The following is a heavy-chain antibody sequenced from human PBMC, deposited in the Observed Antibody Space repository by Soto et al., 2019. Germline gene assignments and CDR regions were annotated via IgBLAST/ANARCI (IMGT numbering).Heavy chain of an antibody. CDR2: IDSDGSRI. Sequence: EVQLVESGGGLVQPGESLRLSCAASGFTFSNYWMHWVRQAPGKGLVWVSRIDSDGSRITYADFVKGLFTISRDNAKNTVYLHMNSLTAEDTAVYYCVRTSLVVAVATREDFWGEGALVTLSS. CDR1: GFTFSNYW. CDR3: VRTSLVVAVATREDF. V-gene: IGHV3-74*01. D-gene: IGHD2-15*01. J-gene: IGHJ4*02.